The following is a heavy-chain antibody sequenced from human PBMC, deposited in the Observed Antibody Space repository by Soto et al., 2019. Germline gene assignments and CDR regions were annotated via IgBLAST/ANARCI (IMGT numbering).Heavy chain of an antibody. CDR3: AGGPAILRGVTHTGD. V-gene: IGHV5-51*01. D-gene: IGHD3-10*01. J-gene: IGHJ4*02. CDR1: GYSFTSYW. Sequence: GESLKVSCKGSGYSFTSYWIGLVRQMPGKGLEWMGIIYPGDSDTRYSPSFQGQVTISADKSISTAYLQWSSLKASDTAMYYCAGGPAILRGVTHTGDWGKGALVTVSS. CDR2: IYPGDSDT.